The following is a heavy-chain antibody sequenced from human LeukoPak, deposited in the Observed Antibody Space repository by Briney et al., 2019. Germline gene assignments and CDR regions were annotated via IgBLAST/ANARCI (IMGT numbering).Heavy chain of an antibody. D-gene: IGHD3-22*01. CDR1: GYTFTSFG. J-gene: IGHJ3*02. CDR2: ISAYNGNT. CDR3: ARDVGLVVIHHDAFDI. V-gene: IGHV1-18*01. Sequence: ASVKVSCKASGYTFTSFGISWVRQAPGQGLEWMGWISAYNGNTDHAQKLQGRVTMTTHTSTSTAYMELRSLRSDDTAMYYCARDVGLVVIHHDAFDIWGQGTMVTVS.